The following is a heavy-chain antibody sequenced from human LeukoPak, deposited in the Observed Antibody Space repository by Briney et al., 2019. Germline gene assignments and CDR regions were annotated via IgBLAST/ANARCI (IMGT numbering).Heavy chain of an antibody. V-gene: IGHV1-2*02. CDR1: GYTFTGYY. J-gene: IGHJ4*02. CDR2: INPNSGGT. D-gene: IGHD2-8*01. Sequence: ASVKVSCKASGYTFTGYYMHWVRQAPGQGLEWMGWINPNSGGTDYAQNFQGRVTMTRDTSISTAYMELSRLRSDDTAVYYCARVRSYCTNGVCYWDLDYWGQGTLVTVSS. CDR3: ARVRSYCTNGVCYWDLDY.